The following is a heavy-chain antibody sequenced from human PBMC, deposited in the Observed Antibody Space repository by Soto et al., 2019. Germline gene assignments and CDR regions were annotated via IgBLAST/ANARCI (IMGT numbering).Heavy chain of an antibody. Sequence: GGSLRLSCAASGFTFSSYSMNWVRQAPGKGLEWVSYISSSSSTIYYADSVKGRFTISRDNAKNSLYLQMNSLRAEDTAVYYCARDGVQSCGGSCYYYGMDVWGQGTTVTVSS. CDR1: GFTFSSYS. J-gene: IGHJ6*02. CDR2: ISSSSSTI. V-gene: IGHV3-48*01. CDR3: ARDGVQSCGGSCYYYGMDV. D-gene: IGHD2-15*01.